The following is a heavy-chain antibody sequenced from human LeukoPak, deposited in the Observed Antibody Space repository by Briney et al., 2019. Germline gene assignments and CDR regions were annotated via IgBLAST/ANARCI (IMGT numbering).Heavy chain of an antibody. D-gene: IGHD5-18*01. V-gene: IGHV4-34*01. J-gene: IGHJ5*02. CDR1: GGSFSGYY. CDR2: INHSGST. CDR3: ASRVKSDSYGYWFDP. Sequence: PSETLSLTCAVYGGSFSGYYWSWIRQPPGKGLEWIGEINHSGSTNYNPSLKSRVTISVDTSKNQFSLKLSSVTVADTAVYYCASRVKSDSYGYWFDPWGQGTLVTVSS.